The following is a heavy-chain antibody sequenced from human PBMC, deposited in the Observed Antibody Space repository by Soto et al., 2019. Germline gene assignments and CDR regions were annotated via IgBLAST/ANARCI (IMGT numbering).Heavy chain of an antibody. Sequence: QVQLVQSGVELKKPGASVKVSCKASGYTFPNYGINWVRQAPGQGLEWMGWISAYNGNTDYAQKLQGRVTMTTDTSTTTAYMEVTNLRSDDTAVYYCARDVIPYCGSDGDPGYFHHWGQGTLVIGSS. CDR2: ISAYNGNT. V-gene: IGHV1-18*04. J-gene: IGHJ1*01. CDR3: ARDVIPYCGSDGDPGYFHH. CDR1: GYTFPNYG. D-gene: IGHD2-21*02.